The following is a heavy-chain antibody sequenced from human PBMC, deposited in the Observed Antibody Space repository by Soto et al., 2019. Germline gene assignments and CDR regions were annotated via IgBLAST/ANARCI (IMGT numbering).Heavy chain of an antibody. CDR3: ARDRVGGIVGATTTLGY. D-gene: IGHD1-26*01. CDR2: IWYDGSNK. J-gene: IGHJ4*02. Sequence: GGSLRLSCAASGFTFSSYGMHWVRQAPGKGLEWVAVIWYDGSNKYYADSVKGRFTISRDNSKNTLYLQMNSLRAEDTAVYYCARDRVGGIVGATTTLGYWGQGTLVTVSS. CDR1: GFTFSSYG. V-gene: IGHV3-33*01.